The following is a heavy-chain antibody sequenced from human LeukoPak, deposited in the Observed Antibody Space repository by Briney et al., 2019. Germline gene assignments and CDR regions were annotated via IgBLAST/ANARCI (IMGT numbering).Heavy chain of an antibody. J-gene: IGHJ4*02. CDR1: GYTFTSYD. V-gene: IGHV1-8*01. CDR2: MNPNSGNT. D-gene: IGHD3-10*01. Sequence: GASVKVSCKASGYTFTSYDINWVRQATGQGLEWMRWMNPNSGNTGYAQKFQGRVTMTRNTSISTAYMELSSLRSEDTAVYYCARGGRHYYGSGSYYIDYWGQGTLVTVSS. CDR3: ARGGRHYYGSGSYYIDY.